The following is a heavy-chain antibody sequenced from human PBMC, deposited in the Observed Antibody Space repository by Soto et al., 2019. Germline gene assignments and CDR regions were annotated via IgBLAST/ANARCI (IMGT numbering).Heavy chain of an antibody. CDR2: ISSSSSTI. V-gene: IGHV3-48*01. CDR3: AVRYCSGGSCYSATNYYYYYYMDV. D-gene: IGHD2-15*01. Sequence: GGSLRLSCAASGFTFSSYSMNWVRQAPGKGLEWVSYISSSSSTIYYADSVKGRFTISRDNAKNSLYLQMNSRRAEDTAVYYCAVRYCSGGSCYSATNYYYYYYMDVWGKGTTVTVSS. CDR1: GFTFSSYS. J-gene: IGHJ6*03.